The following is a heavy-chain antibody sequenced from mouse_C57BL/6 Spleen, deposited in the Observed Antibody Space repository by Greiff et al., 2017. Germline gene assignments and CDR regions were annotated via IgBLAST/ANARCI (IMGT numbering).Heavy chain of an antibody. CDR1: GYTFTSYW. V-gene: IGHV1-69*01. Sequence: QVQLQQPGAELVMPGASVKLSCKASGYTFTSYWMHWVKQRPGQGLEWIGEIDPSDSYTNYNQKFKGKSTLTVDKSSSTAYMQLSSLTSEDSAVYDCARRSITTVVATDYWGQGTTLTVSS. D-gene: IGHD1-1*01. CDR2: IDPSDSYT. CDR3: ARRSITTVVATDY. J-gene: IGHJ2*01.